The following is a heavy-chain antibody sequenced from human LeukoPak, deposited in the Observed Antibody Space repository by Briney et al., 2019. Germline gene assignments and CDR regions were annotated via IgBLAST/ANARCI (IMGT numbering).Heavy chain of an antibody. V-gene: IGHV4-31*03. J-gene: IGHJ4*02. Sequence: SQTLSLTCTVSGGSISSGGYYWSWIRQHPGKGLEWIGYIYYSGSTYYNPSLKSRVTISVDTSKNQFSLKLSSVTAADTAVYYCARGVLLWFGGARPYYFDYWGQGTLVTVSS. CDR2: IYYSGST. CDR3: ARGVLLWFGGARPYYFDY. CDR1: GGSISSGGYY. D-gene: IGHD3-10*01.